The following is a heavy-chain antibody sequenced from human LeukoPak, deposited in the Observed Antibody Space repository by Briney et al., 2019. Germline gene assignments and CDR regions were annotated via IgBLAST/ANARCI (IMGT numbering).Heavy chain of an antibody. CDR1: GYTFTGYY. V-gene: IGHV1-2*02. CDR3: ARARIVVVNNWFDP. Sequence: ASVKVSCKASGYTFTGYYMHWVRQAPGQGLEWMGWINPNSGGTNYAQKFQGRVTMTRDTSISTAYMELSRLRSDGTAVYYCARARIVVVNNWFDPWGQGTLVTVSS. D-gene: IGHD3-22*01. CDR2: INPNSGGT. J-gene: IGHJ5*02.